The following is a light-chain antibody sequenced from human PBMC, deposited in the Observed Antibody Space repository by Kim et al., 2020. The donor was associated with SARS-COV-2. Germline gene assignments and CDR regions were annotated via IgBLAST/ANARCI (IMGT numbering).Light chain of an antibody. CDR3: ATWDDSLSGPV. CDR1: SSNVGTNY. Sequence: QSVLTQSPSASGTPGQRVTISCSGGSSNVGTNYVHWYQQLPGTATKLLIYKDRQRPSGVPDRFSGSKSGTSASLAISGLQSEDEADYYCATWDDSLSGPVFGGGTKVTVL. CDR2: KDR. V-gene: IGLV1-47*01. J-gene: IGLJ3*02.